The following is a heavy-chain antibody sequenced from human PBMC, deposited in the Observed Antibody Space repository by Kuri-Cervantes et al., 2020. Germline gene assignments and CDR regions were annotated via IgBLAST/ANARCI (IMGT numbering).Heavy chain of an antibody. D-gene: IGHD1-20*01. CDR3: ARDPSPYNWNDVGDY. CDR1: GFTLSAYV. J-gene: IGHJ4*02. CDR2: IRGSGATT. V-gene: IGHV3-23*01. Sequence: GGSLRLSCAASGFTLSAYVMNWVRQAPGKGLEWVSAIRGSGATTYYADSVKGRFTISRDNSKNTLYLQMNSLRAEDTAVYYCARDPSPYNWNDVGDYWGQGTLVTVSS.